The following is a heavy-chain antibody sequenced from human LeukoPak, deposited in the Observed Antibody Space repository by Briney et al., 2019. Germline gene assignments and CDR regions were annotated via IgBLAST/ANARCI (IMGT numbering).Heavy chain of an antibody. J-gene: IGHJ4*02. CDR1: GGSISSYY. CDR2: IKLSGST. V-gene: IGHV4-34*01. D-gene: IGHD3-9*01. Sequence: PSETLSLTCTVSGGSISSYYWSWIRQPPGKGLEWIGEIKLSGSTNYNPPLKSRVTIPVDTSKNQFSLKLSSVTAADTAVYYCRLETYDDILTGLDTELDYWGQGTLVTVSS. CDR3: RLETYDDILTGLDTELDY.